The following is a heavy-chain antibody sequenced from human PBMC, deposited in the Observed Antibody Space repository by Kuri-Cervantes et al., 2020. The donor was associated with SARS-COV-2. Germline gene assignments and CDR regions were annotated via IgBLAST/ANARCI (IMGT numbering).Heavy chain of an antibody. CDR2: ISAYNGNT. D-gene: IGHD2-2*03. CDR3: ARGFRNIDFFGLNLGIVVIPAARDEYYYYGMDV. CDR1: GYTFTSYG. Sequence: ASVKVSCKASGYTFTSYGISWVRQAPGQGLEWMGWISAYNGNTNYAQKLQGRVTMTTDTSTSTAYMELRSLRSDDTAVYYCARGFRNIDFFGLNLGIVVIPAARDEYYYYGMDVWGQGTTVTVSS. J-gene: IGHJ6*02. V-gene: IGHV1-18*01.